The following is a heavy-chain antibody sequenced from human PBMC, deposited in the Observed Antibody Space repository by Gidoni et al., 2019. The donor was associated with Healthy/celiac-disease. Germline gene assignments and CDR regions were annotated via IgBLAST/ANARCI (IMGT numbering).Heavy chain of an antibody. CDR3: AISVWVSYRYFDY. CDR2: FDPEDGET. Sequence: QVRLVQSGAEVKKPGAPVKVSCNDSEYPLTELSMHWVRQAPGKGFEWMGGFDPEDGETIYAQKFQGRVTMTEDTSTDTAYMELSSLRAEDTAVYYCAISVWVSYRYFDYWGQGTLVTVSS. V-gene: IGHV1-24*01. J-gene: IGHJ4*02. D-gene: IGHD3-16*02. CDR1: EYPLTELS.